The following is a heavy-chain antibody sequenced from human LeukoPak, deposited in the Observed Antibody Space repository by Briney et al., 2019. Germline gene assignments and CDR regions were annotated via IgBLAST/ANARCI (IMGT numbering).Heavy chain of an antibody. D-gene: IGHD1-26*01. CDR1: GYSFSSNW. V-gene: IGHV5-51*07. CDR3: ARLSPGVGATAEY. Sequence: GESLKISCKGSGYSFSSNWIGWVHQLPGRGLEWMGVIYPSDSDTRYSPSFQGQVTISADRSISTTSLQWRSLKASDTATYYCARLSPGVGATAEYWGQGTLVTVSS. J-gene: IGHJ4*02. CDR2: IYPSDSDT.